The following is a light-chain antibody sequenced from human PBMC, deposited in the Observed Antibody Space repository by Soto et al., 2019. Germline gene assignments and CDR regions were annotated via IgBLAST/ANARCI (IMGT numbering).Light chain of an antibody. V-gene: IGKV2-28*01. CDR1: QSLLHSNGYNY. CDR2: LSS. J-gene: IGKJ1*01. CDR3: MQTLQTPRT. Sequence: DIVMTKSPLSLPVTPGEPASISCRSSQSLLHSNGYNYLDWYLQKPGQSPQLLIYLSSVRASGVPDRFSGSGSGTDFTLKISRVEAEDVGVYYCMQTLQTPRTFGQGTKVEI.